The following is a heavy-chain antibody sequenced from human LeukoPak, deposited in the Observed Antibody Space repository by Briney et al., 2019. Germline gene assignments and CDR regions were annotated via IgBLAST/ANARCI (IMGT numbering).Heavy chain of an antibody. CDR2: IYPADSDI. CDR1: GYSINNYW. D-gene: IGHD2-15*01. V-gene: IGHV5-51*01. CDR3: ARQEYCSGGSCYTWFDP. Sequence: GESLKISCKGSGYSINNYWIEWVRQMPGKGLEWMGIIYPADSDIRYSPSFQGQVTISADKSISTAYLQWSSLKASDTAMYYCARQEYCSGGSCYTWFDPWGQGTLVTVSS. J-gene: IGHJ5*02.